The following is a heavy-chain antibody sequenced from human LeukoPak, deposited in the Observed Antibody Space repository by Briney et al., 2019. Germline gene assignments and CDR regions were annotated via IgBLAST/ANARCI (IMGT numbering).Heavy chain of an antibody. CDR3: AKGVVVVATYFQH. CDR1: GFTFSSYA. V-gene: IGHV3-30*04. Sequence: GGSLRLSCAASGFTFSSYAMHWVRQAPGKGLEWVALISYDGSNKYYADSVKGRFTISRDNSKNTLYLQMNSLRAEDTAVYYCAKGVVVVATYFQHWGQGTLVTVSS. D-gene: IGHD2-15*01. J-gene: IGHJ1*01. CDR2: ISYDGSNK.